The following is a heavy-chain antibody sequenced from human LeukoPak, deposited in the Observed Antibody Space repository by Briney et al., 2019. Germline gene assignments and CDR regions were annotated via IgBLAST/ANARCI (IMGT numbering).Heavy chain of an antibody. V-gene: IGHV1-69*13. CDR1: GGTFSSYA. CDR3: ARDARNAFDI. J-gene: IGHJ3*02. Sequence: SVKVSCKASGGTFSSYAISWVRQAPGQGLEWMGGIIPIFGTANYAQKFQGRVTITADESTSTAYMELGSLRSEDTAVYYCARDARNAFDIWGQGTMVTVSS. CDR2: IIPIFGTA.